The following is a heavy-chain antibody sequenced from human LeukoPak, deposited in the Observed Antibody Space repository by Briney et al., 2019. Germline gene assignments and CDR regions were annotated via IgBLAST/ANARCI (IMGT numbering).Heavy chain of an antibody. V-gene: IGHV4-39*01. J-gene: IGHJ4*02. CDR2: IYFSGST. D-gene: IGHD3/OR15-3a*01. CDR1: GGSISSSPYW. Sequence: NSSETLSLXCTVSGGSISSSPYWWSWIRQPPGKGLEWIGTIYFSGSTFYHPSLEGRVSISADRSKNQFPLKLASVTAADTAVYYCARRAYGTGFDYWGQGTVVTVSS. CDR3: ARRAYGTGFDY.